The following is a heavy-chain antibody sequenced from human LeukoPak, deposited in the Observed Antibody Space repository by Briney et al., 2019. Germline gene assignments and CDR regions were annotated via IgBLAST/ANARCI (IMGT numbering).Heavy chain of an antibody. V-gene: IGHV1-2*02. J-gene: IGHJ4*02. CDR2: INPNSGGT. Sequence: ASVKVSCKASGYRFTVYYMHWVRQAPGNGLEWMGWINPNSGGTHYAQKFLGRVTMTRDTSISTAYMELSRLTSDDTALYYCATLYGDYVTSDYWGQGTLVTVSS. D-gene: IGHD4-17*01. CDR3: ATLYGDYVTSDY. CDR1: GYRFTVYY.